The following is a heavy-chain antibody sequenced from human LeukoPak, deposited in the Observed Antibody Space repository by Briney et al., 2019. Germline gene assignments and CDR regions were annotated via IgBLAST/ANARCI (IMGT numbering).Heavy chain of an antibody. V-gene: IGHV1-18*01. CDR1: GYTFTSYG. J-gene: IGHJ6*02. Sequence: ASVKVSCKASGYTFTSYGISWVRQAPGQGLEWMGWISAYNGNTNYAQKPQGRVTMTTDTSTSTAYMELRSLRSDDTAVYYCARDPGYCSGGSCYSRYYYYGMDVWGHGTTVTVSS. CDR3: ARDPGYCSGGSCYSRYYYYGMDV. D-gene: IGHD2-15*01. CDR2: ISAYNGNT.